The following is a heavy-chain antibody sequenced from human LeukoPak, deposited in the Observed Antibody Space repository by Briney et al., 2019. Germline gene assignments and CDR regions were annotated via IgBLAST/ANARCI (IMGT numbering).Heavy chain of an antibody. CDR2: IIPILGIA. CDR1: GGTFSSYA. Sequence: SVKVSCKASGGTFSSYAISWVRQAPGQGLEWMGRIIPILGIANYAQKFQGRVTITADKSTSTAYMELSSLRSEDTAVYYCARGQGYCSGGSCYSYYYGMDVWGQGTTVTVSS. J-gene: IGHJ6*02. CDR3: ARGQGYCSGGSCYSYYYGMDV. D-gene: IGHD2-15*01. V-gene: IGHV1-69*04.